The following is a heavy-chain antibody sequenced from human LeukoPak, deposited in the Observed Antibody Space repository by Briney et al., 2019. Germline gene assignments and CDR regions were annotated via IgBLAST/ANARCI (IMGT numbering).Heavy chain of an antibody. Sequence: SETLSLICAVYGESFSGYFWNWIRQPPGKGLEWIGEINHSGSTSNHNPSLKSRVTMSVDTSKNQFSLKLSSVTAADTAVYYCARDVGIAARPGRFDPWGQGTLVTVSS. D-gene: IGHD6-6*01. V-gene: IGHV4-34*01. CDR3: ARDVGIAARPGRFDP. J-gene: IGHJ5*02. CDR1: GESFSGYF. CDR2: INHSGSTS.